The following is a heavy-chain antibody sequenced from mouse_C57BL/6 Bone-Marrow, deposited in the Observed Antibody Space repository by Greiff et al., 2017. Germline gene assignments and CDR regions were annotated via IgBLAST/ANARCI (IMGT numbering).Heavy chain of an antibody. Sequence: QVQLQQSGPELVKPGASVKLSCKASGYTFTSYDINWVKQRPGQGLEWIGWIYPRDGSTKYNEKFKGKATLTVDTSSSTAYMELRSLTSEDSAVYFCERDYGSSYWYFDVWGTGTTVTVSS. CDR1: GYTFTSYD. D-gene: IGHD1-1*01. V-gene: IGHV1-85*01. CDR3: ERDYGSSYWYFDV. CDR2: IYPRDGST. J-gene: IGHJ1*03.